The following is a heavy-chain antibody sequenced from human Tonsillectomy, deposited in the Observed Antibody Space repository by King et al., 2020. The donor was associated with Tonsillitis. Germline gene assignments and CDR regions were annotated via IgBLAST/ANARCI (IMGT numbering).Heavy chain of an antibody. V-gene: IGHV3-9*01. Sequence: VQLVESGGGLVQPGRSLRLSCAASGFTFDDYAMHWVRQAPGKGLEWVSGISWNSGNIGYADSVKGRFTISRDNAKNSLYLQMNSLRAEDTAFYYCAKVKGGGNYYYFDSWGQGTLVTVSS. D-gene: IGHD1-26*01. CDR1: GFTFDDYA. J-gene: IGHJ4*02. CDR2: ISWNSGNI. CDR3: AKVKGGGNYYYFDS.